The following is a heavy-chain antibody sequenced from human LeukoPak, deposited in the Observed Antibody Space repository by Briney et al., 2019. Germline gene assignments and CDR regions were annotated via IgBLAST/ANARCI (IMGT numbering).Heavy chain of an antibody. Sequence: GASVKVSCKVSGYTLTELSMHWVRQAPGKGLEWMGGFDPEDGETIYAQKFQGRVTMTEDTSTDTAYMELSGLRSEDTAVYYCATDRPYYGSGSYYMTHWGQGTLVTVSS. CDR3: ATDRPYYGSGSYYMTH. V-gene: IGHV1-24*01. CDR1: GYTLTELS. D-gene: IGHD3-10*01. CDR2: FDPEDGET. J-gene: IGHJ4*02.